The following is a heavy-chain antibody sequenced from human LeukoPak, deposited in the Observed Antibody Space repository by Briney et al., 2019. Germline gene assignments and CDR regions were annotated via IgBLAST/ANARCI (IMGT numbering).Heavy chain of an antibody. J-gene: IGHJ5*02. D-gene: IGHD4-17*01. Sequence: SETLSLTCTVSGGSISSSSYYWGWIRQPPGKGLEWIGSIYYSVSTYYNPSLKSRVTISVDTSKNQSSLKLSSVTAADTAVYYCARLTTVATCWFDPWGQGTLVTVSS. CDR1: GGSISSSSYY. CDR3: ARLTTVATCWFDP. CDR2: IYYSVST. V-gene: IGHV4-39*01.